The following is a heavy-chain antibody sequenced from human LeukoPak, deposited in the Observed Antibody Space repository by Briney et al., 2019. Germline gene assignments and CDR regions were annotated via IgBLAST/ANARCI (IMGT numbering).Heavy chain of an antibody. V-gene: IGHV4-59*01. CDR2: IYDSGST. CDR1: GGSISTYY. Sequence: PSETLSLTCTVSGGSISTYYWGWVRQPPGKGLEWIGYIYDSGSTNYNPSLKSRVTISVDASQNQFSLNLSSVTAADTAVYYCARTRRDSAGSIFFDYWGQGALVTISS. J-gene: IGHJ4*02. D-gene: IGHD6-13*01. CDR3: ARTRRDSAGSIFFDY.